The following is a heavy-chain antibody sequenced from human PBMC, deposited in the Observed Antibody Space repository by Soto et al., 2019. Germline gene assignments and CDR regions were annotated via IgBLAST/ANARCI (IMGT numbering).Heavy chain of an antibody. D-gene: IGHD1-1*01. Sequence: QPGGSLRLSCEASGFIFSTYAMAWVRQAPGKGLEWVSGVSASAGDIYYADSVKGRFTISRDNSKSTLHLQMSSLRAEDTAIYYCVKDRIMATTGFYGLDVWGQGTTVTVSS. CDR2: VSASAGDI. V-gene: IGHV3-23*01. CDR3: VKDRIMATTGFYGLDV. J-gene: IGHJ6*02. CDR1: GFIFSTYA.